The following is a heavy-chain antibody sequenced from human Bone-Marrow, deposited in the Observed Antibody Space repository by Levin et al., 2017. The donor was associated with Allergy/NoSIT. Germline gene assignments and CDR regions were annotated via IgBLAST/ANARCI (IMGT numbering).Heavy chain of an antibody. D-gene: IGHD3-10*01. CDR1: GGSISTSSYF. J-gene: IGHJ5*02. CDR3: ARDLSAVTIARGKVDP. CDR2: IYYSGTT. V-gene: IGHV4-39*07. Sequence: SQTLSLTCTVSGGSISTSSYFWGWIRQPPGKGLEWIGDIYYSGTTYYNPSLKSRVTMPLDMSRNQFSLKLTSVTAADTAVYYCARDLSAVTIARGKVDPWGQGILVAVSS.